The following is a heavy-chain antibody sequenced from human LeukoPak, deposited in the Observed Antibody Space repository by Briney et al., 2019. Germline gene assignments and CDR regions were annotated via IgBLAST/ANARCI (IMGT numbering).Heavy chain of an antibody. CDR1: GGTFSSYA. CDR3: ASKSRPSRDGYNRTSELCYYYGMDV. V-gene: IGHV1-69*04. CDR2: IIPILGIA. J-gene: IGHJ6*02. Sequence: ASVKVSCKASGGTFSSYAISWVRQAPGQGLEWMGRIIPILGIANYAQKFQGRVTITADKSTSTAYMELSSLRSEDTAVYYCASKSRPSRDGYNRTSELCYYYGMDVWGQGTTVTVSS. D-gene: IGHD5-24*01.